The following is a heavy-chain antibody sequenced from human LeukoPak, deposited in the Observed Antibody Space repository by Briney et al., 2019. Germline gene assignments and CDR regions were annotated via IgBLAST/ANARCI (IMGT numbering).Heavy chain of an antibody. D-gene: IGHD3-22*01. CDR1: GGSISSSSYY. V-gene: IGHV4-39*07. J-gene: IGHJ4*02. Sequence: SETLSLTCTVSGGSISSSSYYWGWIRQPPGKGLEWIGSIYTSGSTNYNPSLKSRVTISLDTSKNQFSLKLSSVTAADTAVYYCARGFPPRRNYDNNGYYSYYFDYWGQGTLVTVSS. CDR3: ARGFPPRRNYDNNGYYSYYFDY. CDR2: IYTSGST.